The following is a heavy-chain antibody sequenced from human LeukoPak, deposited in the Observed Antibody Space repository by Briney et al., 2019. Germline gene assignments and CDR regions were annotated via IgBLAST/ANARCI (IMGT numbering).Heavy chain of an antibody. D-gene: IGHD3-10*01. Sequence: GGSLRLSCAASGFTVSINHMSWVRQAPGKGLEWASIIYSSGTTYYAESVKGRFTISRDNSKNMLYLQMNSLRAEDTAVYYCGSSATDTRFDYWGQGTLVTVSS. CDR1: GFTVSINH. J-gene: IGHJ4*02. V-gene: IGHV3-53*01. CDR3: GSSATDTRFDY. CDR2: IYSSGTT.